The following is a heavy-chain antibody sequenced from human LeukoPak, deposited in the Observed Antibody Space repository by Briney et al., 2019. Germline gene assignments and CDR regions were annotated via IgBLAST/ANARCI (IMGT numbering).Heavy chain of an antibody. V-gene: IGHV4-61*02. CDR1: GGSISSGSYY. Sequence: SETLSLTCTVSGGSISSGSYYWSWIRQPAGKGLEWIGRIYTSGSTNYNPSLKSRVTISVDTSKNQFSLKLSSVTAADTAVYYCARDRGVYWYFDLWGRGTLVTVSS. J-gene: IGHJ2*01. D-gene: IGHD1-26*01. CDR2: IYTSGST. CDR3: ARDRGVYWYFDL.